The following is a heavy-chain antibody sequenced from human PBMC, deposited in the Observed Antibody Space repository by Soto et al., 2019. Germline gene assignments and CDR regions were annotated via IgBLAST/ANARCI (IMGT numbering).Heavy chain of an antibody. J-gene: IGHJ6*02. CDR3: ARVGYSSSSADYYYGMDV. CDR2: ISSSGSTI. V-gene: IGHV3-11*04. D-gene: IGHD6-6*01. CDR1: GFTVSSNY. Sequence: GGSVRLSCAASGFTVSSNYMSWVRQAPGKGLEWVSYISSSGSTIYYADSVKGRFTISRDNAKNSLYLQMNSLRAEDTAVYYCARVGYSSSSADYYYGMDVWGQGTTVTVSS.